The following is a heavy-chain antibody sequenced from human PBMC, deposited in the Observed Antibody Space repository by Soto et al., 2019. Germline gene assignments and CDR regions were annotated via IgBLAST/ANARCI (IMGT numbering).Heavy chain of an antibody. CDR3: AGVVNVGYYYYAMDV. V-gene: IGHV3-74*01. Sequence: GGSLRLSCTASGFTFSSRWMDWVRQAPGKGPVWVSRINGDGISTNYAEFVQDRFTISRDNAKNTLYLQMNRLRVEDTGIYYCAGVVNVGYYYYAMDVWGQGTTVTVSS. CDR2: INGDGIST. CDR1: GFTFSSRW. D-gene: IGHD2-15*01. J-gene: IGHJ6*02.